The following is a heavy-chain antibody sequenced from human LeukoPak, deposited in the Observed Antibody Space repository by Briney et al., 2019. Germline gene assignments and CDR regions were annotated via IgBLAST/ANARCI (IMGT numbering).Heavy chain of an antibody. D-gene: IGHD6-6*01. J-gene: IGHJ5*02. CDR2: IFPGDSDT. CDR3: ARRAAVIAARPSWFDP. CDR1: GYSFTSYW. Sequence: PGESLKIPCKGSGYSFTSYWIGWVRQMPGKGLEWMGIIFPGDSDTRYSPSFQGQVPTSADKSISTAYLQWSSLKASDTAMYYCARRAAVIAARPSWFDPWGQGTLVTVSS. V-gene: IGHV5-51*01.